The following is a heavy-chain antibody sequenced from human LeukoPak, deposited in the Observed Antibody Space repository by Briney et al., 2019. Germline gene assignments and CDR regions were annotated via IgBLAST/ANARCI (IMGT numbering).Heavy chain of an antibody. D-gene: IGHD3-16*02. CDR3: ARSDIWGSYRFLDY. CDR1: GDSISSYS. CDR2: IYNTGST. V-gene: IGHV4-59*08. J-gene: IGHJ4*02. Sequence: SETLSLTCTVSGDSISSYSWSWIRQPPGKGLEWIGNIYNTGSTNYHPSLKSRVTMSLDTSKNQFSLRLSSVTATDTAVYYCARSDIWGSYRFLDYWGQGTLVTVSS.